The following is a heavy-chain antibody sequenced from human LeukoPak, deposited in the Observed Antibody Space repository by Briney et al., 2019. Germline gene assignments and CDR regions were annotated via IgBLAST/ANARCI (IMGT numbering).Heavy chain of an antibody. V-gene: IGHV4-39*07. D-gene: IGHD2-2*02. J-gene: IGHJ6*03. Sequence: PSETLSLTCTVSGGSISSSSYYWGWIRQPPGKGLEWIGSIYYSGSTYYNPSLKSRVTISVDTSKNQFSLKLSSVTAADTAVYYCARGYLGYCSSTSCYRGLRGGYYYMDVWGKGTTVTVSS. CDR3: ARGYLGYCSSTSCYRGLRGGYYYMDV. CDR1: GGSISSSSYY. CDR2: IYYSGST.